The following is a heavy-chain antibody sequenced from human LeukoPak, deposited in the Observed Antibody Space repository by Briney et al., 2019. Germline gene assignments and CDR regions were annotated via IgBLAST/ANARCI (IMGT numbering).Heavy chain of an antibody. CDR1: GFTFSSYG. D-gene: IGHD2-15*01. J-gene: IGHJ4*02. CDR3: AISPYRYCSGGSCYN. Sequence: GGSLRLSCAASGFTFSSYGMNWVRQAPGKGLQWVSYISSSSSTIYYADSVKGRFTISRDNAKNSLYLQMNSLRDEDTAVYYCAISPYRYCSGGSCYNWGQGTLVTVSS. V-gene: IGHV3-48*02. CDR2: ISSSSSTI.